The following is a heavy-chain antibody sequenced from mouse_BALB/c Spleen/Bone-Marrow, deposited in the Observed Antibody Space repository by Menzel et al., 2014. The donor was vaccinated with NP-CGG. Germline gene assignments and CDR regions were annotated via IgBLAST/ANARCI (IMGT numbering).Heavy chain of an antibody. V-gene: IGHV1-14*01. D-gene: IGHD1-1*01. J-gene: IGHJ1*01. CDR2: INPYNDGT. Sequence: EVKLVESGPELVKPGASVKMSCKASGYTFTSYVMHWVKQKPGQGLEWIGYINPYNDGTKYNEKFKGKATLTSDKSSSTAYMELSSLTSEDSAAYYCARRDYYGSSFYWYFDVWGAGTTVTVSS. CDR3: ARRDYYGSSFYWYFDV. CDR1: GYTFTSYV.